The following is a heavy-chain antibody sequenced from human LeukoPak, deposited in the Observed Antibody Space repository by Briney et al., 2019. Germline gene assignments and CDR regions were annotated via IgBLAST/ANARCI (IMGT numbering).Heavy chain of an antibody. CDR3: ARGPDYYDNFDY. V-gene: IGHV3-30-3*01. CDR1: GFTFSSYA. D-gene: IGHD3-22*01. CDR2: ISYDGSNK. J-gene: IGHJ4*02. Sequence: GGSLRLSCAASGFTFSSYAMHWVRQAPGKGLEWVAAISYDGSNKYYADSVKGRFTISRDNSKNTLYLQMNSLRAEDTAAYYCARGPDYYDNFDYWGQGTLVTVSS.